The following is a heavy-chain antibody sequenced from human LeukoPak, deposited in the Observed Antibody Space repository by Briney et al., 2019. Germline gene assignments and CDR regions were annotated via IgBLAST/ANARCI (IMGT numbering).Heavy chain of an antibody. CDR3: ARRGTAAVVAFDI. V-gene: IGHV3-21*01. Sequence: GGSLRLSCAASGFTFSSYSMNWVRQAPGKGLEWVSSISSSSSYIYYADSVKGRFTISRDNAKNSLYLQMNSLRAEDTAVYYCARRGTAAVVAFDIWGQGTMVTVSS. CDR2: ISSSSSYI. D-gene: IGHD6-13*01. J-gene: IGHJ3*02. CDR1: GFTFSSYS.